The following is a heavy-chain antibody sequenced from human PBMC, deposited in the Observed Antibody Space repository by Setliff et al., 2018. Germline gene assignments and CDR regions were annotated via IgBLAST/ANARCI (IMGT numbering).Heavy chain of an antibody. CDR2: VNSDGSST. CDR1: GFTFVNYW. CDR3: AKGWAGDDS. D-gene: IGHD2-21*01. J-gene: IGHJ4*02. V-gene: IGHV3-74*01. Sequence: PGGSLRLSCAASGFTFVNYWMHWVRQAPGKGLVWVSRVNSDGSSTIYADSVKGRFTISRDNAEDSLYLQMNNVRAEDTAVYYCAKGWAGDDSWGQGTLVTVSS.